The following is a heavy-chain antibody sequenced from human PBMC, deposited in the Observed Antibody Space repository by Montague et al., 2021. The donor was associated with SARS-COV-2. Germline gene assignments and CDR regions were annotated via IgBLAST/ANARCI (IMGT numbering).Heavy chain of an antibody. Sequence: SETLSLTCTVSGGSISSYYWSWIRQPPGKGLEWIGYIYYSGSTSYNPSLKSRVTISLDTSKNQFSLKLNSVTAADTAVYYCARGSYGPDALDIWGQGTMVTVSS. CDR1: GGSISSYY. J-gene: IGHJ3*02. D-gene: IGHD5-18*01. V-gene: IGHV4-59*01. CDR3: ARGSYGPDALDI. CDR2: IYYSGST.